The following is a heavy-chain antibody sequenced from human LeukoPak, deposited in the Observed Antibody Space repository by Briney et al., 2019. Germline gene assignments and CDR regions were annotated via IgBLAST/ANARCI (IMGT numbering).Heavy chain of an antibody. Sequence: SETLSLTCAVYGGSFSGYYWSWIRQPPGKGLEWIGEINHSGSTNYNPSLKSRVTISVDTSKNQFSLKLSSVTAADTAVYYCARSRSTFTIFGVASSAFFDSWGQGNLVTVSS. D-gene: IGHD3-3*01. CDR1: GGSFSGYY. CDR2: INHSGST. J-gene: IGHJ4*02. CDR3: ARSRSTFTIFGVASSAFFDS. V-gene: IGHV4-34*01.